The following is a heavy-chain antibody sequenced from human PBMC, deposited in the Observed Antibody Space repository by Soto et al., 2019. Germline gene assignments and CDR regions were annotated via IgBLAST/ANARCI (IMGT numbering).Heavy chain of an antibody. V-gene: IGHV1-18*01. J-gene: IGHJ6*02. CDR3: ARYSYGLKYYYYYGMDV. CDR1: GYTFTSYG. Sequence: ASVKVSCKASGYTFTSYGISWVRQAPGQGLEWMGWISAYNGNTNYARKLQGRVTMTTDTSTSTAYMELRSLRSDDTAVYYCARYSYGLKYYYYYGMDVWGQGTTVTVSS. CDR2: ISAYNGNT. D-gene: IGHD5-18*01.